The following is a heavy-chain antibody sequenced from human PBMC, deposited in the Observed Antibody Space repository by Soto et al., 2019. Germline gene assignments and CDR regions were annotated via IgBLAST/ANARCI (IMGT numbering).Heavy chain of an antibody. CDR2: TYHSGNP. CDR1: GDTISTGGYT. D-gene: IGHD2-2*01. V-gene: IGHV4-30-2*01. CDR3: GFSTMPRTRDLVY. J-gene: IGHJ4*02. Sequence: SETLSLTCDVSGDTISTGGYTWAGIRQPPGKALEWIGHTYHSGNPYYNPSLKSRVIISVDRSKDQFSLKLSSVTAADTAVYYCGFSTMPRTRDLVYWGQGALVTVSS.